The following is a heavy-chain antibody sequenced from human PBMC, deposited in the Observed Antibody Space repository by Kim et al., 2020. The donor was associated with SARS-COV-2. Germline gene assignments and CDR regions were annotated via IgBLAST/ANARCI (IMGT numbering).Heavy chain of an antibody. CDR3: ARVVLRSGSEVHRKLSWFDP. V-gene: IGHV4-34*01. J-gene: IGHJ5*02. CDR1: GGSFSGYY. Sequence: SETLSLTCAVYGGSFSGYYWSWIRQPPGKGLEWIGEINHSGSTNYNPSLKSRVTISVDTSKNQFSLKLSSVTAADTAVYYCARVVLRSGSEVHRKLSWFDPWGQGTLVTVSS. D-gene: IGHD3-10*01. CDR2: INHSGST.